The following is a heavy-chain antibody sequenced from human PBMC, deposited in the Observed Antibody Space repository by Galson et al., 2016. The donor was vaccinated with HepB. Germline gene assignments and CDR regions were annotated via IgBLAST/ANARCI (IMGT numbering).Heavy chain of an antibody. CDR2: IYPGASDT. J-gene: IGHJ6*01. V-gene: IGHV5-51*01. CDR3: ARLVNLVRERGEKSYDDGMDG. CDR1: GYRFTNNW. D-gene: IGHD3-10*01. Sequence: QSGAEVKKPGESLKISCQGSGYRFTNNWIHWVRQMPGKGLEWMGFIYPGASDTRYSPSFQGQVTFSADKSISTAYLQWSSLKASDTGISYCARLVNLVRERGEKSYDDGMDGWGQWTTVTVAS.